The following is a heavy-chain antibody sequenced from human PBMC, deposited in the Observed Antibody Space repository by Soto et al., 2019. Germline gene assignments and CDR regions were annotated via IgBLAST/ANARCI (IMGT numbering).Heavy chain of an antibody. V-gene: IGHV4-39*01. CDR1: GGSISSSSYY. D-gene: IGHD2-15*01. Sequence: SETLSLTCTVSGGSISSSSYYWGWIRQPPGKGLEWIGSIYYSGSTYYNPSLKSRVTISVDTSKNQFSLKLSSVTAADTAVYYCARHISVLRIDYWGQGTLVTVSS. CDR2: IYYSGST. CDR3: ARHISVLRIDY. J-gene: IGHJ4*02.